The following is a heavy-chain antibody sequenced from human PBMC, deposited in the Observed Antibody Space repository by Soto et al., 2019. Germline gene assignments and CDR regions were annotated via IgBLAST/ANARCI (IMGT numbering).Heavy chain of an antibody. D-gene: IGHD6-19*01. V-gene: IGHV1-46*01. CDR2: INPSGGST. CDR3: ASNPPYSSGWYPPDY. CDR1: GYTFTSYY. J-gene: IGHJ4*02. Sequence: QVQLVQSGAEVKKPGASVKVSCKASGYTFTSYYMHWVRQAPGQGLEWMGIINPSGGSTSYAQKFQGGVTMTRDTSTSTVFMELSSLRSEDTAVYYCASNPPYSSGWYPPDYWGQGTLVTVSS.